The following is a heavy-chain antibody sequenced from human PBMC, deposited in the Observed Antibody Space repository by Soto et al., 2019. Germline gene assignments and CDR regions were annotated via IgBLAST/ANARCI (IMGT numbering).Heavy chain of an antibody. V-gene: IGHV3-23*01. D-gene: IGHD1-26*01. Sequence: EVQLLESGGGLVQPGGSLRRSCAASGFTFSSYAMRWVRQAPVKWLEWVSAISGSGGSTYYADSVKGRFTIPRDNSTTTLYLQLNSLRAEDTAVYYCASPDSGTYYDDWGQGTLVTVSS. CDR1: GFTFSSYA. J-gene: IGHJ4*02. CDR2: ISGSGGST. CDR3: ASPDSGTYYDD.